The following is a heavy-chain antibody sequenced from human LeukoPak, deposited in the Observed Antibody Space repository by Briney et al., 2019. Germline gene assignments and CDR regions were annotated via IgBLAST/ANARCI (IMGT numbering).Heavy chain of an antibody. J-gene: IGHJ5*02. V-gene: IGHV1-2*02. CDR3: ARDGPHCCSSTSCYMSTWFDH. CDR2: MNPNSGGT. Sequence: ASVKVSCKASGYTFTRYYMHWVRQAPGQGLEWMGWMNPNSGGTNYAQKFQGRVTITTDTSISTAYMELSRLRSDDTAAYYCARDGPHCCSSTSCYMSTWFDHWGEGSLVTVAS. CDR1: GYTFTRYY. D-gene: IGHD2-2*02.